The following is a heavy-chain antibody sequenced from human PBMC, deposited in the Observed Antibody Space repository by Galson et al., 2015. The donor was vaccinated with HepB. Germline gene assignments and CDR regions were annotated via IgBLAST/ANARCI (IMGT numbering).Heavy chain of an antibody. D-gene: IGHD6-19*01. CDR2: IIPIFGTA. J-gene: IGHJ5*02. CDR3: ARVLAVAGNNWFDP. V-gene: IGHV1-69*13. CDR1: GGTCSSYA. Sequence: SVKVSCKASGGTCSSYAISWVRQAPGQGLEWMGGIIPIFGTANYAQKFQGRVTITADESTSTAYMELSSLRSEDTAVYYCARVLAVAGNNWFDPWGQGTLVTVSS.